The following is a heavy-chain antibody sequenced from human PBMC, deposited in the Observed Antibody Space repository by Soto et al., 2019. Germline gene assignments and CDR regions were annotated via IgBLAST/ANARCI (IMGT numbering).Heavy chain of an antibody. J-gene: IGHJ5*02. Sequence: EVQLVQSGAEVKKPGESLKISCKGSGYSFTSYWIGWVRQMPGKGLEWMGIIYPGDSDTRYSPSFQGQVTISADKSISTAYLQWSSLKASDTAMYYCARLPITMVRGVMGAGWFDPWGQGTLVTVSS. CDR2: IYPGDSDT. D-gene: IGHD3-10*01. V-gene: IGHV5-51*01. CDR3: ARLPITMVRGVMGAGWFDP. CDR1: GYSFTSYW.